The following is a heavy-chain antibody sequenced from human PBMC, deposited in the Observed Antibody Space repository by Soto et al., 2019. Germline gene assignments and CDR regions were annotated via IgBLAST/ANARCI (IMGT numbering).Heavy chain of an antibody. J-gene: IGHJ6*03. CDR3: ARESIPTAASSDYYYYYMDV. D-gene: IGHD2-21*01. V-gene: IGHV4-34*01. Sequence: SEALSLTCAVYGGSFSGYYWSWIRQPPGKGLEWIGEINHSGSTNYNPSLKSRVTISVDTSKNQFSLKLSSVTAADTAVYYCARESIPTAASSDYYYYYMDVWGKGTTVTVSS. CDR2: INHSGST. CDR1: GGSFSGYY.